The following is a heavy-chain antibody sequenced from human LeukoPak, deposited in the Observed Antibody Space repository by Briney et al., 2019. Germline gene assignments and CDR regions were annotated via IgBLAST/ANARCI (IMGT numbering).Heavy chain of an antibody. Sequence: SETQSLTCAVYGGSFSGYYWSWIRQPPGKGLEWIGEINHSGSTNYNPSLKSRVTISVDTSKNQFSLKLSSVTAADTAVYYCARERRYYYGSGSYPYWGQGTLVTVSS. CDR1: GGSFSGYY. V-gene: IGHV4-34*01. J-gene: IGHJ4*02. D-gene: IGHD3-10*01. CDR2: INHSGST. CDR3: ARERRYYYGSGSYPY.